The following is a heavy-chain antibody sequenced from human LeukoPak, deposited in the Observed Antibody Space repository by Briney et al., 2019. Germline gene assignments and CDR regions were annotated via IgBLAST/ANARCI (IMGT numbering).Heavy chain of an antibody. CDR3: AKAFGTNGYFQLPIDF. CDR2: IRYDGSNK. CDR1: GFTFSSYG. Sequence: GGSLRLSCAASGFTFSSYGMHWVRQAPGKGLEWVAFIRYDGSNKYYADSVKGRFSISRDNSKNTLYLQLNSLRAEDTAVYYCAKAFGTNGYFQLPIDFWGQGTLVTVSS. V-gene: IGHV3-30*02. J-gene: IGHJ4*02. D-gene: IGHD2-8*01.